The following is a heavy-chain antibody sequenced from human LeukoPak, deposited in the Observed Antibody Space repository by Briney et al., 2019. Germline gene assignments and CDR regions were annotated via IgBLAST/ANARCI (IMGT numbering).Heavy chain of an antibody. Sequence: PGGSLRLSCAASGFTFSSYAMSWVRQAPGKGLEWVSAISGSGGSTYYADSVKGRFTISRDNSKNTLYLQMNSLRAEDTAVYYCAKDPGGYSSGWDFDYWGQGTLVTVSS. V-gene: IGHV3-23*01. CDR2: ISGSGGST. CDR3: AKDPGGYSSGWDFDY. J-gene: IGHJ4*02. CDR1: GFTFSSYA. D-gene: IGHD6-19*01.